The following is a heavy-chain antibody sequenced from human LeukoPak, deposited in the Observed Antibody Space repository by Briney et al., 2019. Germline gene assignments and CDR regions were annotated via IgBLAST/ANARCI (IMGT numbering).Heavy chain of an antibody. CDR2: IYYSGST. Sequence: PSETLSLTCTVSGGSINPYYWSWIRQPPGKGLEWIGYIYYSGSTNYNPSLKSRVTILVDTSKNQFSLKLSSVTAADTAVYYCARRIQYYYGMDVWGQGTTVTVSS. CDR1: GGSINPYY. CDR3: ARRIQYYYGMDV. D-gene: IGHD1-1*01. J-gene: IGHJ6*02. V-gene: IGHV4-59*08.